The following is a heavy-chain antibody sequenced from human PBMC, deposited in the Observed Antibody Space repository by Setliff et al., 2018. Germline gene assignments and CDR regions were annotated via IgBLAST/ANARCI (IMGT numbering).Heavy chain of an antibody. J-gene: IGHJ4*02. CDR3: ARAKGTTKATQYFDY. V-gene: IGHV3-21*01. Sequence: PGGSLRLSCAASGFTFSTYSLIWVRQAPGTGLEWVSSISPSSSHIYYADSAEGRFTISRDNAKNSLYLQLNSLRAEDTAVYYCARAKGTTKATQYFDYWGQGTLVTVSS. CDR1: GFTFSTYS. CDR2: ISPSSSHI. D-gene: IGHD1-1*01.